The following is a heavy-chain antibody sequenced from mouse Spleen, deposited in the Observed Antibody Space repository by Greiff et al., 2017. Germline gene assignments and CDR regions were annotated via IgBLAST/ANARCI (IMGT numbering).Heavy chain of an antibody. Sequence: VMLVESGPGLVAPSQSLSITCTVSGFSLTSYAISWVRQPPGKGLEWLGVIWTGGGTNYNSALKSRLSISKDNSKSQVFLKMNSLQTDDTARYYCARIYGNYLYYFDYWGQGTTLTVSS. D-gene: IGHD2-1*01. CDR2: IWTGGGT. CDR1: GFSLTSYA. V-gene: IGHV2-9-1*01. J-gene: IGHJ2*01. CDR3: ARIYGNYLYYFDY.